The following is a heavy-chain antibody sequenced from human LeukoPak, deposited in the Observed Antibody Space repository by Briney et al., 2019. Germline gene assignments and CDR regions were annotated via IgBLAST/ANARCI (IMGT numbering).Heavy chain of an antibody. CDR2: IIPIFGTA. V-gene: IGHV1-69*13. CDR3: ARADGYNLYYFDY. D-gene: IGHD5-24*01. J-gene: IGHJ4*02. Sequence: SVKVSCTASVGTFSSYAISWVRQAPGQELEWMGGIIPIFGTANYVQKFQGRVTITADESTSTAYMELSSLRSEDTAVYYCARADGYNLYYFDYWGQGTLVSVSS. CDR1: VGTFSSYA.